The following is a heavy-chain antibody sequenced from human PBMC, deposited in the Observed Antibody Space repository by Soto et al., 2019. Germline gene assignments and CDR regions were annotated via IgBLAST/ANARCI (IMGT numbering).Heavy chain of an antibody. Sequence: GGSLRLSCAASGFTFSSYWMHWVRQAPGKGLVWVSRINSDGSSTSYADSVKGRFTISRDNAKNTLYLQMNSLRAEDTAVYYCARVEDTTGPVVNWGQGTLVTVSS. CDR1: GFTFSSYW. CDR2: INSDGSST. D-gene: IGHD1-26*01. CDR3: ARVEDTTGPVVN. J-gene: IGHJ4*02. V-gene: IGHV3-74*01.